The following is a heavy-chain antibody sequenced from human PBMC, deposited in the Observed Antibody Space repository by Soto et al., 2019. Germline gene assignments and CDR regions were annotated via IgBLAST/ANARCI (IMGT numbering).Heavy chain of an antibody. D-gene: IGHD3-10*01. CDR3: ASTGEIDYYGSGSPYYYGMDV. CDR2: ISAYNGNT. V-gene: IGHV1-18*01. Sequence: QVQLVQSGAEVKKPGASVKVSCKASGYTFTSYGISWVRQAPGQGLEWMGWISAYNGNTNYAQKLQGRVTMTTDTSTXXAXMXXRSLRSDDTAVYYCASTGEIDYYGSGSPYYYGMDVWGQGTTVTVSS. J-gene: IGHJ6*02. CDR1: GYTFTSYG.